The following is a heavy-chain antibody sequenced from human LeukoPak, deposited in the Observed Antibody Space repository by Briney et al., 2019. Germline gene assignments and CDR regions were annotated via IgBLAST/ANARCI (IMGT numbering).Heavy chain of an antibody. CDR2: ISGSGGST. V-gene: IGHV3-23*01. CDR1: GFTFSSYA. CDR3: ARGSRVTTGGFFDY. Sequence: GGSLRLSCAASGFTFSSYAMSWVRQAPGKGLEWVSAISGSGGSTYYADSVKGRFTISRDNSKNTLYLQMNSLRAEDTAVYYCARGSRVTTGGFFDYWGQGTLVTVSS. J-gene: IGHJ4*02. D-gene: IGHD4-17*01.